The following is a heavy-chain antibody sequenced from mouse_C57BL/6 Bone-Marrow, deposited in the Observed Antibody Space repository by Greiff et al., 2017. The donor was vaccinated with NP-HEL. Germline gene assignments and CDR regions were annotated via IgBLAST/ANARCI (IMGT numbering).Heavy chain of an antibody. Sequence: VKLVESGPGLVQPSQSLSITCTVSGFSLTSYGVHWVRQSPGKGLEWLGVIWSGGSTDYNAAFISRLSISKDNSKSQVFFKMNSLQADDTAIYYCARNIYYGDDGFAYWGQGTLVTVSA. CDR2: IWSGGST. CDR3: ARNIYYGDDGFAY. V-gene: IGHV2-2*01. D-gene: IGHD2-2*01. J-gene: IGHJ3*01. CDR1: GFSLTSYG.